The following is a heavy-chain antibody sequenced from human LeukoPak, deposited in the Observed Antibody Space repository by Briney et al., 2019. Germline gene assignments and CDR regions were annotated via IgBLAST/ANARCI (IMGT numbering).Heavy chain of an antibody. Sequence: PGGSLRLSCAASGFTFSSNYMSWVRQAPGKGLEWVSVIYSGGNTYYADSVKGRFTISRDNSKNTLYLQMNSLRAEDTAVYYCAREERYCSSTSCSFVFFDYWGQGTLVTVS. CDR2: IYSGGNT. D-gene: IGHD2-2*01. J-gene: IGHJ4*02. CDR1: GFTFSSNY. V-gene: IGHV3-53*01. CDR3: AREERYCSSTSCSFVFFDY.